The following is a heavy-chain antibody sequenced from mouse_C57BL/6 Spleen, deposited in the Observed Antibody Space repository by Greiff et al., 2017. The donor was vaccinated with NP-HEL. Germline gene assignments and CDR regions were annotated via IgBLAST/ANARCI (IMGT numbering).Heavy chain of an antibody. CDR2: IYPGDGDT. Sequence: VQRVESGAELVKPGASVKISCKASGYAFSSYWMNWVKQRPGKGLEWIGQIYPGDGDTNYNGKFKGKATLTADKSSSTAYMQLSSLTSEDSAVYFCARAPLDAMDYWGQGTSVTVSS. CDR3: ARAPLDAMDY. J-gene: IGHJ4*01. D-gene: IGHD6-1*01. V-gene: IGHV1-80*01. CDR1: GYAFSSYW.